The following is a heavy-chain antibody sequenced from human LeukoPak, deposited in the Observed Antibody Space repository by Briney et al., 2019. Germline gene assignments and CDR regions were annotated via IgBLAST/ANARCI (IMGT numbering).Heavy chain of an antibody. CDR2: IYSDGSI. V-gene: IGHV3-53*01. Sequence: GGSLRLSCAASGFSVGGNYISWVRQAPGKGLEWVSMIYSDGSIFHSDSVKGRFTISRDNSRNTLDLRMNSLRVEDTAVYFCARDRRRLRGMNGDGDAFDIWGQGTMVTVPS. CDR1: GFSVGGNY. J-gene: IGHJ3*02. D-gene: IGHD1-1*01. CDR3: ARDRRRLRGMNGDGDAFDI.